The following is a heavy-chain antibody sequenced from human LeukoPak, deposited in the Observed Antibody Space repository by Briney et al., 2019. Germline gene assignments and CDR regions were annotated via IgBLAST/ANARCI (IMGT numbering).Heavy chain of an antibody. Sequence: GGFLRLSCAASGFTFSSYAMSWVRQVPGKGLEWVSAISGSGGSTDYADSVKGRVTISRDNSKNTLFLQMNSLRAEDTAVYYCAKGADVLTPAAGSLFDYWGQGTLVTVSS. CDR1: GFTFSSYA. V-gene: IGHV3-23*01. D-gene: IGHD6-13*01. CDR3: AKGADVLTPAAGSLFDY. J-gene: IGHJ4*02. CDR2: ISGSGGST.